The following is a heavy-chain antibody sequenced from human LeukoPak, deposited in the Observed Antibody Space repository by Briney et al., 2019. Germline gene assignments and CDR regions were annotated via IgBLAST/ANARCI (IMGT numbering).Heavy chain of an antibody. Sequence: GGSLRLSCAASGFTFSGSAMHWVRQASGKGLEWVGRIRSKANSYATAYAASVKGRFTISRDDSKNTAYLQMNSLKTEDTAVYYCTSRRDGYSGGAFDIWGQGTMVTVSS. CDR3: TSRRDGYSGGAFDI. CDR1: GFTFSGSA. J-gene: IGHJ3*02. V-gene: IGHV3-73*01. D-gene: IGHD5-24*01. CDR2: IRSKANSYAT.